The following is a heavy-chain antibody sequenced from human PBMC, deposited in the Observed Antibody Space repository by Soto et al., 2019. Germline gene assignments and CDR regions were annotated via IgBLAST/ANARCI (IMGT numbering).Heavy chain of an antibody. J-gene: IGHJ4*02. CDR3: AQRSYCRGDCYSDY. Sequence: QITLKESGPTLVKPTQTLTLTCSFSGFSFKTSGVSVGWIRQPPGEALEWLALIYWDDDTRYSPSLKTRLTITRDTSKNQVVLTMTNMDPVDTATYYCAQRSYCRGDCYSDYWGQGTLVTVSS. CDR2: IYWDDDT. CDR1: GFSFKTSGVS. D-gene: IGHD2-21*02. V-gene: IGHV2-5*02.